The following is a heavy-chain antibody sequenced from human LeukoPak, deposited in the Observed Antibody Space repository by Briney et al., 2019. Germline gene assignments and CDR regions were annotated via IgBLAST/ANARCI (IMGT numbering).Heavy chain of an antibody. D-gene: IGHD6-6*01. Sequence: ASVKVSCKASGYTFTSYGISWVRQAPGQGLEWMGWISAYNGNTNYAQKLQGRVTMTTDTSTSTAYMELRSLRSDDTAVYYCARTEQADSSSYGMDVWGQGTTVTVSS. V-gene: IGHV1-18*01. CDR3: ARTEQADSSSYGMDV. CDR2: ISAYNGNT. CDR1: GYTFTSYG. J-gene: IGHJ6*02.